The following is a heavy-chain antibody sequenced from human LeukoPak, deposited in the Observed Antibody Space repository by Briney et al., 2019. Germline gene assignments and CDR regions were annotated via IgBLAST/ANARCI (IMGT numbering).Heavy chain of an antibody. CDR1: GSSISSGGYY. D-gene: IGHD3-10*01. V-gene: IGHV4-31*03. Sequence: PSQTLSLTCTVSGSSISSGGYYWSWIRQHPGKGLEWIGYIYYSGSTYYNPSLKSRVTISVDTSKNQFSLKLSSVTAADTAVYYCAAPLWFREGYYMDVWGKGTTVTVSS. CDR3: AAPLWFREGYYMDV. J-gene: IGHJ6*03. CDR2: IYYSGST.